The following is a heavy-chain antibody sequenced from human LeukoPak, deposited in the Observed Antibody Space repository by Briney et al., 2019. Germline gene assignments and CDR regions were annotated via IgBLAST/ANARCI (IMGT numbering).Heavy chain of an antibody. V-gene: IGHV3-23*01. CDR3: AKGQQQLVSRFDY. CDR1: GFTFSSYA. D-gene: IGHD6-13*01. J-gene: IGHJ4*02. Sequence: GGSLRLSXAASGFTFSSYAMSWVRQAPGKGLEWVSAISGSGGSTYYADSVKGRFTISRDNSKNTLYLQMNSLRAEDTAVYYCAKGQQQLVSRFDYWGQGTLVTVSS. CDR2: ISGSGGST.